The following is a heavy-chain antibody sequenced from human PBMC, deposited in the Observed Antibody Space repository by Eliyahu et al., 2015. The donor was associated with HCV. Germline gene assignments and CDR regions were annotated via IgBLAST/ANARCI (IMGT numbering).Heavy chain of an antibody. CDR1: GFTFSSYA. V-gene: IGHV3-23*01. Sequence: EVQVLESGGGLVEPGGSLRLSCAASGFTFSSYAMSWVRQAPGKGLEWVSSISSSGNSPYYSDSVKGRFTISRDNSKNTVSLQMNSLRAEDTAVYYCAKDHGVDYFDYWGQGTLVTVSS. CDR2: ISSSGNSP. CDR3: AKDHGVDYFDY. D-gene: IGHD2-15*01. J-gene: IGHJ4*02.